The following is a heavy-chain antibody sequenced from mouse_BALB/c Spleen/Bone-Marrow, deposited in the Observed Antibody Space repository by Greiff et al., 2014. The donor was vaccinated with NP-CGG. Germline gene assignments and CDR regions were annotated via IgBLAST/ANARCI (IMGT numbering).Heavy chain of an antibody. Sequence: EVKLEESGGGLVKPGGSLKLSCAASGFTFSSYAMSWVRQTPEKRLEWVATISSGGSYTYYPDSVKGRFTISRDNAKNTLYLQMSSLRSEDTAMYYCARPRFAYWGQGTLVTVSA. V-gene: IGHV5-9-3*01. CDR3: ARPRFAY. CDR1: GFTFSSYA. CDR2: ISSGGSYT. J-gene: IGHJ3*01.